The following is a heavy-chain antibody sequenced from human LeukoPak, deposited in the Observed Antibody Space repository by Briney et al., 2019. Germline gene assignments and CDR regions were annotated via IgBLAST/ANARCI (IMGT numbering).Heavy chain of an antibody. J-gene: IGHJ4*02. V-gene: IGHV3-9*01. CDR1: GFTFDDYA. Sequence: GGSLRLSCAASGFTFDDYAMHWVRQAPCKGLEWVSGISWNSCGIGYADSVKGRFTISRDTAKNSLYMQMNSLRAEDTALYYCAKGTLPDYWGKGTLVTVSS. CDR2: ISWNSCGI. CDR3: AKGTLPDY.